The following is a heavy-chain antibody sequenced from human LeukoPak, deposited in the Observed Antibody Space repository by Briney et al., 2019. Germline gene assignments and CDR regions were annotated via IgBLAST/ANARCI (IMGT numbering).Heavy chain of an antibody. D-gene: IGHD3-22*01. CDR2: IYHSGST. J-gene: IGHJ4*02. CDR1: GGSISSSYY. CDR3: ARDEKSTYFYETSGYYYFDY. V-gene: IGHV4-39*07. Sequence: NPSETLSLTCTVSGGSISSSYYWGWIRQPPGKGLEWIGSIYHSGSTYYNPSLKSRVTISVDTSRNHFSLKLSSVTAADTAVYYCARDEKSTYFYETSGYYYFDYWGQGTLVNVSS.